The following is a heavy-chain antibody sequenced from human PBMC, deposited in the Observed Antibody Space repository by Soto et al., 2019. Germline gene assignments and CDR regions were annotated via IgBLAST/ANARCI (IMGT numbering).Heavy chain of an antibody. CDR1: GGTFSSYA. CDR2: LIPIFGTA. D-gene: IGHD3-9*01. J-gene: IGHJ4*02. Sequence: SVKVSCKASGGTFSSYAISWVRQAPGQGLEWMGGLIPIFGTANYAQKFQGRVTITADESTSTAYMELSSLRSEDTAVSYCAKSHYDILTGYYPIPKNPSFDYWVQGTLVTVSS. V-gene: IGHV1-69*13. CDR3: AKSHYDILTGYYPIPKNPSFDY.